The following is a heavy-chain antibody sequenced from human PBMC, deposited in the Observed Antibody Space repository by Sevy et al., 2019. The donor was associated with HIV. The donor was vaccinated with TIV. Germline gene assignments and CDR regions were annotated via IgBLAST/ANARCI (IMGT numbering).Heavy chain of an antibody. CDR1: GYSFTSYW. J-gene: IGHJ3*02. CDR2: IYPGDSDT. V-gene: IGHV5-51*01. CDR3: ASSIGGGQWLVSRINDAFDI. D-gene: IGHD6-19*01. Sequence: GGSLRLSCKGSGYSFTSYWIGWVRQMPGKGLEWMGIIYPGDSDTRYSPSFQGKVTISADKSISTAYLQWSSLKASDPAMYYWASSIGGGQWLVSRINDAFDIWGQGTMVTVSS.